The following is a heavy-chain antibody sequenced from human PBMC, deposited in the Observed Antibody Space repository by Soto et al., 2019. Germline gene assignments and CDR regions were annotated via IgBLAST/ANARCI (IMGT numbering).Heavy chain of an antibody. V-gene: IGHV1-69*04. CDR1: GGTFSSYA. J-gene: IGHJ5*02. CDR3: ARGDIVLVPASEGNWFDP. Sequence: ASVKVSCKASGGTFSSYAISWVRQAPGQGLEWMGSIIPAVGTADYAQRFQGRLRLTRDTSTSTVYMELRSLRFDDTAVYYCARGDIVLVPASEGNWFDPWGQGTLVTVSS. D-gene: IGHD2-2*01. CDR2: IIPAVGTA.